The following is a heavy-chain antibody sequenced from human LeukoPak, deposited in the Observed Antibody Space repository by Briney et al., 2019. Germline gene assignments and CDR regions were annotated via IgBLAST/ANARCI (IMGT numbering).Heavy chain of an antibody. CDR1: GFTFSSYA. CDR2: ISYDGSNK. CDR3: ARETPTHYYMDV. V-gene: IGHV3-30*04. J-gene: IGHJ6*03. Sequence: GGSLRLSCAASGFTFSSYAMHWVRQAPGKGLEWVAVISYDGSNKYYADSVKGRFTISRDNSKNTLYLQMNSLRAEDTAVYYCARETPTHYYMDVWGKGTTVTVSS.